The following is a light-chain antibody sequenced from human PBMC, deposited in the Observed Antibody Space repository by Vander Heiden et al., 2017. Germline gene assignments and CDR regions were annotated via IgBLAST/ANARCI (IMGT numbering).Light chain of an antibody. CDR2: DVN. Sequence: QSALPQPRSVSGSPGQSVTMSCTGTSSDVGGYNYVSWYQQHPGKAPKVIIYDVNKRPSGVPDRFSGSKSGNTASLTISGLQAADEADYYCCSYAGNTAWVFGGGTKVTVL. V-gene: IGLV2-11*01. CDR1: SSDVGGYNY. CDR3: CSYAGNTAWV. J-gene: IGLJ3*02.